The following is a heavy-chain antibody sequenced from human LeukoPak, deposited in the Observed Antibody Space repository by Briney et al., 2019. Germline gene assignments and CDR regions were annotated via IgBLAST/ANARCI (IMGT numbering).Heavy chain of an antibody. Sequence: ASVKVSCKASGYTFTSYGISWVRQAPGQGLEWMGWISAYNGNTNYAQKLQGRVTMTTDTSTSTAYMELRSLRSEDTAVYYCAKGEYYDFWSGYHYLDSGSGFDYWGQGTLVTVSS. CDR2: ISAYNGNT. CDR3: AKGEYYDFWSGYHYLDSGSGFDY. D-gene: IGHD3-3*01. J-gene: IGHJ4*02. V-gene: IGHV1-18*01. CDR1: GYTFTSYG.